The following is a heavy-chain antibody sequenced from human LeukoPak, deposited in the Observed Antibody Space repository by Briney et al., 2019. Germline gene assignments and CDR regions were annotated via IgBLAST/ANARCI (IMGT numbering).Heavy chain of an antibody. CDR1: GFTFSGFW. Sequence: PGGSLRLSCAATGFTFSGFWMSWVRQAPTKGLGWVANIKFDGSDPRYLDSVKGRFTVSRDNANNSLYLQMNSLRAEDTAVYYCVRGGGSFASWGQGPLATVSS. CDR3: VRGGGSFAS. V-gene: IGHV3-7*04. D-gene: IGHD1-26*01. CDR2: IKFDGSDP. J-gene: IGHJ4*02.